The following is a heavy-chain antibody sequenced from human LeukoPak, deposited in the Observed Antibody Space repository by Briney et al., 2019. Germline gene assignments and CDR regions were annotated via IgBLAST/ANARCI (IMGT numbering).Heavy chain of an antibody. V-gene: IGHV3-7*01. D-gene: IGHD3/OR15-3a*01. J-gene: IGHJ6*02. CDR1: GFTLSIHW. CDR2: IRQDGSEK. CDR3: ARMNFGLVSNTYYYGLDV. Sequence: AGGSLRLSCAASGFTLSIHWMSWVRQAPGKGLEWVANIRQDGSEKNYVDSVRGRFTISRDNAKNSLYLQMNSLRAEDTAVYSCARMNFGLVSNTYYYGLDVWGQGTTVIVSS.